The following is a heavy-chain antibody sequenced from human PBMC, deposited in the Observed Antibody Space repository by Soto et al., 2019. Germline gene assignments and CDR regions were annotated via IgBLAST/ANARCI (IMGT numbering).Heavy chain of an antibody. CDR2: INHSGRV. CDR3: STRSYDTNGYYRFDP. J-gene: IGHJ5*01. V-gene: IGHV4-34*01. CDR1: GGSFSGHS. Sequence: QVQLQQWGAGLLKPSETLSLTCAVYGGSFSGHSWTWIRQSPGKGLEWIGDINHSGRVNYSPSLKSRVTISLDTSKNQCSLSLRAVTAADTAMYYCSTRSYDTNGYYRFDPWGQGTLVTVSS. D-gene: IGHD3-22*01.